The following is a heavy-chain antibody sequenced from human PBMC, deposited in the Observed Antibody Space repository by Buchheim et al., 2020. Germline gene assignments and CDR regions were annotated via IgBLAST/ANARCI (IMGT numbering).Heavy chain of an antibody. V-gene: IGHV3-21*01. CDR1: GFTFSSYT. D-gene: IGHD6-19*01. CDR2: ITCSSNYI. J-gene: IGHJ4*02. Sequence: EVQLVESGGGLVKPGGSLRLSCAASGFTFSSYTMNWVRQAPGKGLEWVSSITCSSNYIYYADSVKGRFTISRDHAKNSLYLPMDSLRAEDTAVYYCARDCRIAVAGSDYWGQGTL. CDR3: ARDCRIAVAGSDY.